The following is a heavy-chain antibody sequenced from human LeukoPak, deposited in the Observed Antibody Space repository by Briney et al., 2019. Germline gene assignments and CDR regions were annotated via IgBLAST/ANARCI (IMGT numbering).Heavy chain of an antibody. J-gene: IGHJ4*02. Sequence: ASVKVSCKTSGYTFTSYFLHWVRLAPGQGLEWMGIINPSGGTTTYAQKFQGRITMTRDTSTSTVYMELSSLKSEDTALYYCARVGSGYTVSFSEVDYWGQGTLVTVSS. CDR1: GYTFTSYF. CDR2: INPSGGTT. CDR3: ARVGSGYTVSFSEVDY. V-gene: IGHV1-46*01. D-gene: IGHD5/OR15-5a*01.